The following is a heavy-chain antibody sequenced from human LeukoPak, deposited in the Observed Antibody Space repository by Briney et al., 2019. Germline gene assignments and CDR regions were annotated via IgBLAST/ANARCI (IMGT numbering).Heavy chain of an antibody. D-gene: IGHD6-13*01. CDR1: GGSISSYY. CDR3: ARGLAAAGTYDY. J-gene: IGHJ4*02. Sequence: SETLSLTCTVSGGSISSYYWSWIRQPPGKELEWIGYIYYSGSTNYNPSLKSRVTISVDTSKNQFSLKLSSVTAADTAVYYCARGLAAAGTYDYWGQGTLVTVSS. V-gene: IGHV4-59*01. CDR2: IYYSGST.